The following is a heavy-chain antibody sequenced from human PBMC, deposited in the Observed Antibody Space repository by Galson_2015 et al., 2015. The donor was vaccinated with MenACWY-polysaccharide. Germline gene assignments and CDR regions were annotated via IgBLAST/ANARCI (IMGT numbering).Heavy chain of an antibody. D-gene: IGHD4-11*01. J-gene: IGHJ4*02. Sequence: CAISGDSVSSNSAAWNWIRQSPSRGLEWLGRTYYRSKWYHDYAISLKSRIVINPDTSKNQFSLQLNSVTPEDTAVYYCARDIQSSPHYFDYWGQGTLVTVFS. CDR2: TYYRSKWYH. V-gene: IGHV6-1*01. CDR3: ARDIQSSPHYFDY. CDR1: GDSVSSNSAA.